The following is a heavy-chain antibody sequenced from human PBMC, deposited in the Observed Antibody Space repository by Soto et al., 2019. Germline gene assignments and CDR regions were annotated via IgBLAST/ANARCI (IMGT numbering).Heavy chain of an antibody. CDR1: GFTFSSYS. CDR3: ARDGFSNYYYYYGMDV. J-gene: IGHJ6*02. D-gene: IGHD4-4*01. V-gene: IGHV3-48*02. Sequence: EVQLVESGGGLVQPGGSLRLSCAASGFTFSSYSMNWVRQAPGKGLEWVSYISSSSSTIYYADSVKGRFTISRDNAKNSLSLQMNSLRDEDTAVYYCARDGFSNYYYYYGMDVWGQGTTVTVSS. CDR2: ISSSSSTI.